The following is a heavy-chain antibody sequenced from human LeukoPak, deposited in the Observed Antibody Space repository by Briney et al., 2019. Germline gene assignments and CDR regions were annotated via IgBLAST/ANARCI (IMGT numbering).Heavy chain of an antibody. J-gene: IGHJ4*02. CDR2: IYYSGST. CDR1: GGSVSSGSYY. Sequence: PSETLSLTCTVSGGSVSSGSYYWSWIRQPPGKGLEWIGYIYYSGSTNYNPSLKSRVTISVDTSKNQFSLKPSSVTAADTAVYYCAREYQLLGFDYWGQGTLVTVSS. D-gene: IGHD2-2*01. V-gene: IGHV4-61*01. CDR3: AREYQLLGFDY.